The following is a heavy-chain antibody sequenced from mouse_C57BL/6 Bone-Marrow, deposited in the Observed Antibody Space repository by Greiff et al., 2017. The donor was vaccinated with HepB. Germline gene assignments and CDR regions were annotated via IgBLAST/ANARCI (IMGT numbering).Heavy chain of an antibody. J-gene: IGHJ4*01. CDR2: IYPGSGST. CDR1: GYTFTSYW. V-gene: IGHV1-55*01. D-gene: IGHD1-1*02. CDR3: ARRWLRAMDY. Sequence: QVQLQQPGAELVKPGASVKMSCKASGYTFTSYWITWVKQRPGQGLEWIGDIYPGSGSTNYNEKFKSKATLTVDTSSSTANMQVSSLTSEDSAVYYCARRWLRAMDYGGQGTSVTVSA.